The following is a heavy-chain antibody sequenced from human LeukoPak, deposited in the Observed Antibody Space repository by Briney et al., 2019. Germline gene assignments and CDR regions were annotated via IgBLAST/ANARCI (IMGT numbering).Heavy chain of an antibody. CDR2: IHTTGST. CDR3: AAFYHDSSGYYPDDY. J-gene: IGHJ4*02. CDR1: GGSINSYY. V-gene: IGHV4-4*07. Sequence: SETLSLTCTVSGGSINSYYWSWIRQPAGKGLGWIGRIHTTGSTIYNPSLKSRVTMSVDTSNNQFFLRLSSVTAADTAVYYCAAFYHDSSGYYPDDYWGQGTLVTVSS. D-gene: IGHD3-22*01.